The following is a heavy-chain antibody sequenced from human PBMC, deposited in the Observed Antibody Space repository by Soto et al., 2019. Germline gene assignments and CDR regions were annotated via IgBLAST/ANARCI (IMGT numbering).Heavy chain of an antibody. CDR3: ARDSGAKLSSS. D-gene: IGHD6-13*01. V-gene: IGHV1-69*13. Sequence: SVKVSCKASGGTFSSYRFNWVRQARGQGLEWLGGIVPIYRTADYAQKFQGRVTITADESTRTVYMELSSLKSQDTALYYCARDSGAKLSSSWGQGTLVTV. CDR1: GGTFSSYR. J-gene: IGHJ4*02. CDR2: IVPIYRTA.